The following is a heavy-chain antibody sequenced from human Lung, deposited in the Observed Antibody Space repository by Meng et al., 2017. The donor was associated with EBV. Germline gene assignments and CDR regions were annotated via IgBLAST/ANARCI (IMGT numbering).Heavy chain of an antibody. D-gene: IGHD6-19*01. CDR2: INHSGST. Sequence: QRQLKQWGAGLWKPSETLSLACAVYGGSFSGYSWSWIRQPPGKGLEWIGEINHSGSTNYNPSLKSRVTIAVDTSKNQFSLKLSSVTAADTAVYYCARLYRGGWYLWGRGTLVTVSS. CDR3: ARLYRGGWYL. V-gene: IGHV4-34*01. J-gene: IGHJ4*02. CDR1: GGSFSGYS.